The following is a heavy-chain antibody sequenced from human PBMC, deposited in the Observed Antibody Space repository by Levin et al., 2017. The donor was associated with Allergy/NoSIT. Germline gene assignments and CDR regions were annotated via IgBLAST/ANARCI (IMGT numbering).Heavy chain of an antibody. CDR1: GFMFSTYA. V-gene: IGHV3-23*01. CDR3: AKFLTHGLGWPFDY. Sequence: PGGSLRLSCSASGFMFSTYAMTWVRQAPGKGLEWVSAIGSGGSDTYYADSVKGRFTISRDNSKNTLFLQMNSLRAEDTALYYCAKFLTHGLGWPFDYWGQGTLVTVSS. CDR2: IGSGGSDT. D-gene: IGHD6-19*01. J-gene: IGHJ4*02.